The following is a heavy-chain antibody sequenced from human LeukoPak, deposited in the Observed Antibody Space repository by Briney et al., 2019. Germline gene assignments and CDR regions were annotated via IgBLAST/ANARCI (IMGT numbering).Heavy chain of an antibody. J-gene: IGHJ6*03. CDR3: ARDPGIVGAMAYYMDV. Sequence: PGGSLRLSCAASGFTFSSYAMHWVRQAPGKGLEWVAVISYDGSNKYYADSVKGRFTISRDNSKNTLYLQMNSLRAEDTAVYYCARDPGIVGAMAYYMDVWGKGTTVTVSS. CDR2: ISYDGSNK. V-gene: IGHV3-30-3*01. CDR1: GFTFSSYA. D-gene: IGHD1-26*01.